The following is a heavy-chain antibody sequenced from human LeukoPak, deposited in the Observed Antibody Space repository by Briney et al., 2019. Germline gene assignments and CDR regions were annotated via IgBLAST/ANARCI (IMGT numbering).Heavy chain of an antibody. D-gene: IGHD3-22*01. CDR1: GFTFSSYW. CDR2: INSDGSST. CDR3: ARALSYYYDSSGYRGAFDI. J-gene: IGHJ3*02. V-gene: IGHV3-74*01. Sequence: GESLRLSCAASGFTFSSYWMHWVRQAPGKGLVWVSRINSDGSSTSYADSVKGRFTISRDNAKNTLYLQMNSLRAEDTAVYYCARALSYYYDSSGYRGAFDIWGQGTMVTVSS.